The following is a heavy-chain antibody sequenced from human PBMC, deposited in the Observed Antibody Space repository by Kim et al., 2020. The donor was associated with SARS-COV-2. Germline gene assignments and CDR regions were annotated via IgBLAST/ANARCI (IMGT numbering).Heavy chain of an antibody. Sequence: SYAASVKGRFTIYRDNAKNTLYLQMNSLGAEDTAVYDCASEDYALGYFDLWGRGTLVTVSS. J-gene: IGHJ2*01. D-gene: IGHD4-17*01. V-gene: IGHV3-74*01. CDR3: ASEDYALGYFDL.